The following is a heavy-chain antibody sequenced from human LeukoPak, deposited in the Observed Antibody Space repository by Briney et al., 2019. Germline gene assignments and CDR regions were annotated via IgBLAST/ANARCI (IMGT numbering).Heavy chain of an antibody. CDR2: IKQDGSEK. J-gene: IGHJ3*02. V-gene: IGHV3-7*03. CDR1: GFTFSSYW. CDR3: AKVATSRRGIFSNAFDI. D-gene: IGHD3-3*01. Sequence: PGGSLRLSCAASGFTFSSYWMSWVRQAPGKGLEWVANIKQDGSEKDYVDSVKGRFTISRDNAKNSLYLQMNSLRAEDTALYYCAKVATSRRGIFSNAFDIWGQGTMVTVSS.